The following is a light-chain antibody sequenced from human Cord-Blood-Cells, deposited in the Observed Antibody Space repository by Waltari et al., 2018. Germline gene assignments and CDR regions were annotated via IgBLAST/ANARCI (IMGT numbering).Light chain of an antibody. V-gene: IGKV1-39*01. CDR1: QSNSRY. CDR2: AAS. CDR3: QQSYSTPFT. Sequence: DIQKNQSPSSLSASVGDRVNIHCRASQSNSRYLNWYQQKPGKAPKLLIYAASSLQSGVPSRFSGSGSGTDFTLTISSLQPEDFATYYCQQSYSTPFTFGPGTKVDIK. J-gene: IGKJ3*01.